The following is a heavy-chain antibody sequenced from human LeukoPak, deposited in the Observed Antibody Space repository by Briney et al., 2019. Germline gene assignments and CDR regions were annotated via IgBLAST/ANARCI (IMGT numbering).Heavy chain of an antibody. Sequence: GGSLRPSCATSGFTFSGSAIHWVRQASGKGLEWVGRIRSKANSYATTDVASVRGRFSISRDDSKNTAYLQMNSLKTEDTAVYYCTRPSYDSSVSGVVYWGQRTLVTVSS. CDR3: TRPSYDSSVSGVVY. V-gene: IGHV3-73*01. D-gene: IGHD3-22*01. J-gene: IGHJ4*02. CDR1: GFTFSGSA. CDR2: IRSKANSYAT.